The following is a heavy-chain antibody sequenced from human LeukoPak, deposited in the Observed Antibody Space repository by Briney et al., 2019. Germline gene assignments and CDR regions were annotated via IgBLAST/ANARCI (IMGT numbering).Heavy chain of an antibody. CDR2: ISGSGGST. V-gene: IGHV3-23*01. Sequence: GGSLRLSCAASGFTFSSYAVSWVRQAPGKGLEWVSAISGSGGSTYYADSVKGRFTISRDNSKNTLYLQMNSLRAEDTAVYYCAKTAGDVLRFLEWLSPTNYYYYYMDVWGKGTTVTVSS. CDR1: GFTFSSYA. D-gene: IGHD3-3*01. CDR3: AKTAGDVLRFLEWLSPTNYYYYYMDV. J-gene: IGHJ6*03.